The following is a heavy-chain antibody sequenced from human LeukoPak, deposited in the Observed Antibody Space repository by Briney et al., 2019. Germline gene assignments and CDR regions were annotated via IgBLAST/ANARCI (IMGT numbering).Heavy chain of an antibody. J-gene: IGHJ4*02. CDR2: INPSGGST. V-gene: IGHV1-46*01. D-gene: IGHD6-13*01. CDR3: ARERTGYSSSWTFDY. Sequence: ASVKVSCKASGYTFTSYYMHWVRQAPGQGLGWMGIINPSGGSTSYAQKFQGRVTMTRDMSTSTDYMELSSLRSEDTAVYYCARERTGYSSSWTFDYWGQGTLVTVSS. CDR1: GYTFTSYY.